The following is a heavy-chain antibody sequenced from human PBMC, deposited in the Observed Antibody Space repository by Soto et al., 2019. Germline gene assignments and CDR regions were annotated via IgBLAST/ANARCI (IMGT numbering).Heavy chain of an antibody. V-gene: IGHV3-72*01. Sequence: LRLSCAASGFTFSNHYIDWVRQAPGKGLEWVARARNKANSYTTEYAASVKGRFTISRDDSKNSVYLQMNSLKIEDTAVYYCARVRAGSVGWFDPWGQGTMVTVS. D-gene: IGHD6-19*01. J-gene: IGHJ5*02. CDR1: GFTFSNHY. CDR2: ARNKANSYTT. CDR3: ARVRAGSVGWFDP.